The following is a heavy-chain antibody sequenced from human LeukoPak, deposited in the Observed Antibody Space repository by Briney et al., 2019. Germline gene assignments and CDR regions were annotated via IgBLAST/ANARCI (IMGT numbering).Heavy chain of an antibody. CDR1: GYTFTSYD. V-gene: IGHV1-8*03. D-gene: IGHD5-12*01. CDR2: MNPNSGNT. Sequence: ASVKVSCKASGYTFTSYDINWVRQATGQELEWMGWMNPNSGNTGYAQKFQGRVTITGNTSISTAYMELSSLRSEDTAVYYCARARSGSRRPQYYYYYMDVWGKGTTVTVSS. CDR3: ARARSGSRRPQYYYYYMDV. J-gene: IGHJ6*03.